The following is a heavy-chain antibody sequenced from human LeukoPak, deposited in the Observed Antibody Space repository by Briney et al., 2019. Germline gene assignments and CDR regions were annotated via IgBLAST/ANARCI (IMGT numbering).Heavy chain of an antibody. D-gene: IGHD5-18*01. CDR1: GFTFSSYW. CDR2: IRQDGNEK. Sequence: GGSLSLSCAASGFTFSSYWMNWVRQAPGKGLEWLANIRQDGNEKHYVDSVKGRFTMSRDNAKNSLYLQMNSLRAEGTAVYYCVRDVSGSSYGDYWGQGTLVTVSS. CDR3: VRDVSGSSYGDY. V-gene: IGHV3-7*01. J-gene: IGHJ4*02.